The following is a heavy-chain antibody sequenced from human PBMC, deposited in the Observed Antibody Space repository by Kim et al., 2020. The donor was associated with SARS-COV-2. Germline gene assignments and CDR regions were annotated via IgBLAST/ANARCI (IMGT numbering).Heavy chain of an antibody. J-gene: IGHJ4*02. CDR2: IIPILGIA. Sequence: SVKVSCKASGGTFSSYAISWVRQAPGQGLEWMGRIIPILGIANYAQKFQGRVTITADKSTSTAYMELSSLRSEDTAVYYCAREKSIAAAGNPTFDYWGQGTLVTVSS. D-gene: IGHD6-13*01. CDR1: GGTFSSYA. CDR3: AREKSIAAAGNPTFDY. V-gene: IGHV1-69*04.